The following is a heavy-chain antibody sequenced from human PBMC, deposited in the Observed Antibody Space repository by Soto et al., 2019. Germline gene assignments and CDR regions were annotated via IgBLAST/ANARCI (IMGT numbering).Heavy chain of an antibody. CDR2: IYATGTT. J-gene: IGHJ5*02. CDR3: VRDGTKTLRDWFDP. Sequence: SETLSLTCTVSGASISGFYWSWIRKSAGKGLEWIERIYATGTTDYNPSLKSRVMMSVDTSKKQFSLKLRSVTAADTAVYYCVRDGTKTLRDWFDPWGQGISVTV. V-gene: IGHV4-4*07. CDR1: GASISGFY. D-gene: IGHD1-1*01.